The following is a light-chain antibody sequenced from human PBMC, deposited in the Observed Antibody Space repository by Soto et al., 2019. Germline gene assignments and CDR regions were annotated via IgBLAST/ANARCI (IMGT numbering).Light chain of an antibody. CDR2: AAS. Sequence: DIQMTQSPSSLSASVGDRVTITCRASQSISYFLNWYQQKPGEAPNLLIYAASSLQSGVPSRFSGSGSGTDFTLTISSLQPEDFATYYCQQSYSSPRTFGQGTKVDIK. V-gene: IGKV1-39*01. J-gene: IGKJ1*01. CDR1: QSISYF. CDR3: QQSYSSPRT.